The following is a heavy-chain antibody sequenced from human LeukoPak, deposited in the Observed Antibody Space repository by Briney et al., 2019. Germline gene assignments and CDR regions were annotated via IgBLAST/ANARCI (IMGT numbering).Heavy chain of an antibody. CDR3: AGGDDFDF. V-gene: IGHV3-7*01. D-gene: IGHD3-10*01. Sequence: PGGSLRLSCAASGFTFSTYWMTWVRQAPGKGLEWVANIKQDGSEKYYVDSVKGRFTISRDNAKNSLYLQMNNLRAEDTAVYYGAGGDDFDFWGQGTLVTVSS. J-gene: IGHJ4*02. CDR1: GFTFSTYW. CDR2: IKQDGSEK.